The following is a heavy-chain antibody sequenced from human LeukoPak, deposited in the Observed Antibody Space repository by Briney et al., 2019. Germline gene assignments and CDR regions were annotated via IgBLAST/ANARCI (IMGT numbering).Heavy chain of an antibody. CDR2: IQPDGNEK. CDR3: ARGDDFSGDY. J-gene: IGHJ4*02. Sequence: WGSLRLSCTASRFTFITYLMNWGRHAPGQGLESVANIQPDGNEKYHVDSVKGRFTISRDNAKNSLYLHMNSLRVEDTAVYYCARGDDFSGDYWGQGTLVTVSS. CDR1: RFTFITYL. V-gene: IGHV3-7*04. D-gene: IGHD2-21*02.